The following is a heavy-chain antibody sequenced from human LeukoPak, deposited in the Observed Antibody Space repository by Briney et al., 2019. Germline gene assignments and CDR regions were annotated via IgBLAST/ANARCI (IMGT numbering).Heavy chain of an antibody. CDR3: AREPNGSSSWYVAFDI. V-gene: IGHV4-39*02. Sequence: PSETLSLTCTVSGGSISSSSYYWGWIRQPPGKGLEWIGSIYYSGSTYYNPSLKSRVTISVDTSKNQFSLKLSSVTAADTAVYYCAREPNGSSSWYVAFDIWGQGTMVTVSS. J-gene: IGHJ3*02. CDR1: GGSISSSSYY. CDR2: IYYSGST. D-gene: IGHD6-13*01.